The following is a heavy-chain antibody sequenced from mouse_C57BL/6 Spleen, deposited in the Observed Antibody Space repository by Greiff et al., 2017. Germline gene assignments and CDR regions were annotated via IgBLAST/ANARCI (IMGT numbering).Heavy chain of an antibody. CDR2: ISSGSSTI. CDR3: ARGYGSPWFAY. J-gene: IGHJ3*01. CDR1: GFTFSDYG. D-gene: IGHD1-1*01. V-gene: IGHV5-17*01. Sequence: DVHLVESGGGLVKPGGSLKLSCAASGFTFSDYGMHWVRQAPEKGLEWVAYISSGSSTIYYADTVKGRFTISRDNAKNTLFLQMTSLRSEDTAMYYCARGYGSPWFAYWGQGTLVTVSA.